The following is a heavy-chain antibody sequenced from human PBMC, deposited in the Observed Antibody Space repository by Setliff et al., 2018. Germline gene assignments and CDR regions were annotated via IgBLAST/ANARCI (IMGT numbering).Heavy chain of an antibody. D-gene: IGHD7-27*01. CDR2: IEPKSGDA. Sequence: ASVKVSCKASGYTFSDYYIHWMRQAPGQGLEWMGWIEPKSGDANYAQKLQGRVTMTRDMSVSTAYMELTRLSSDDTAVYYCARRWETGDQDAYDLWGQGTTVTVSS. CDR3: ARRWETGDQDAYDL. CDR1: GYTFSDYY. V-gene: IGHV1-2*02. J-gene: IGHJ3*01.